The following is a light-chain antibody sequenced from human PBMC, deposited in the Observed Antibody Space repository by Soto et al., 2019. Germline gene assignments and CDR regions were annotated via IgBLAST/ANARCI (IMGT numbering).Light chain of an antibody. J-gene: IGKJ1*01. Sequence: DIQMTQSPSSLSSSVGDRVTITCRASQTISRYLNWYQHKPGKGPKLLIYGASTLQSGVPSRFSGSGSGTDLTLTISSLQTEDVANYYCQQSNSIPPWTFGQGTKVDI. CDR3: QQSNSIPPWT. V-gene: IGKV1-39*01. CDR2: GAS. CDR1: QTISRY.